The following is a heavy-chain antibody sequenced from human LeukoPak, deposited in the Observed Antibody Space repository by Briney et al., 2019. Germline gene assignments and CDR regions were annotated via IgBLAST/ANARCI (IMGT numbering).Heavy chain of an antibody. J-gene: IGHJ3*02. CDR1: GFTLSNAW. V-gene: IGHV3-15*01. Sequence: KPGGSLRLSWAASGFTLSNAWMSWVRQPPGKGREWGGRIKRTAVGGATDYAAPVKGRFTFLRDDSKNTLDLQMNSLETEDTAVYYCTREYRHSSGWYGAFDIWGQGTMVTVSS. CDR3: TREYRHSSGWYGAFDI. D-gene: IGHD6-19*01. CDR2: IKRTAVGGAT.